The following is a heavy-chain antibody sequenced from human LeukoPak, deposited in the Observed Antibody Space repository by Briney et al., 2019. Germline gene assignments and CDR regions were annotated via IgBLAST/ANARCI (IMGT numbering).Heavy chain of an antibody. D-gene: IGHD6-19*01. CDR3: AKGLYSSGWYHTNEYFQH. CDR1: GFTFSSYA. V-gene: IGHV3-30*04. Sequence: PGRSLRLSCAASGFTFSSYAMHWVRQAPGKGLEWVAVISSDGSNKYYADSVKGRFTISRDNSKNTLYLRMNSLRAEDTAVYYCAKGLYSSGWYHTNEYFQHWGQGTLVTVSS. J-gene: IGHJ1*01. CDR2: ISSDGSNK.